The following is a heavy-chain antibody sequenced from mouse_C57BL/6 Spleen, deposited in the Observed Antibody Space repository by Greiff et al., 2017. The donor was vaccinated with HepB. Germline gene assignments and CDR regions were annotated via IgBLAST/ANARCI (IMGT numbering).Heavy chain of an antibody. D-gene: IGHD1-1*01. J-gene: IGHJ3*01. CDR1: GYTFTSYW. CDR3: ARDGIGSSPAWFAY. CDR2: FYPGGGGT. V-gene: IGHV1-55*01. Sequence: QVQLQQPGAELVKPGASVKMSCKASGYTFTSYWLTWVMQRPGLGLGWIGDFYPGGGGTNYNETFKSKATLTVDTSSSTAYMQLSSLTSEDSAVYYCARDGIGSSPAWFAYWGQGTLVTVSA.